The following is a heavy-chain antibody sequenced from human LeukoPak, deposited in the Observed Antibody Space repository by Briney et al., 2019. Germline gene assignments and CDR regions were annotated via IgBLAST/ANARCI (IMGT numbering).Heavy chain of an antibody. CDR3: ARGYCSGGSCYSNIDY. J-gene: IGHJ4*02. D-gene: IGHD2-15*01. CDR1: GFTFSDYY. V-gene: IGHV3-7*03. Sequence: PGGSLRLSCAASGFTFSDYYMSWIRQAPGKGLEWVANIKQDGSEKYYVDSVKGRFTISRDNAKNSLYLQMNSLRAEDTAVYYCARGYCSGGSCYSNIDYWGQGTLVTVSS. CDR2: IKQDGSEK.